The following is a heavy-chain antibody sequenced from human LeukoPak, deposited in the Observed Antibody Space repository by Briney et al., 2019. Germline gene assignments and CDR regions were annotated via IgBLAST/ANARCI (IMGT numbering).Heavy chain of an antibody. CDR1: GDSISSSDFS. CDR3: ARLGLGYFDY. V-gene: IGHV4-39*07. CDR2: IYYGRNT. Sequence: PSETLSLTCSVSGDSISSSDFSWGWIRQPPGRGLEWIGIIYYGRNTYYNASLESRVTISLDTFKNQFSLRLSSVTAADTAVYYCARLGLGYFDYWGQGTLVTVSS. J-gene: IGHJ4*02.